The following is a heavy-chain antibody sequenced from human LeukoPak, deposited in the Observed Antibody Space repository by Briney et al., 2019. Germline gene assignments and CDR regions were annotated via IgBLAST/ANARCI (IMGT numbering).Heavy chain of an antibody. CDR2: INPNSGGT. CDR1: GYTFTGYY. CDR3: ARVITGSLTPYDY. Sequence: GASVKVSCKASGYTFTGYYMHWVRQAPGQGLEWMGWINPNSGGTNYEQKFQGRVTMTRDTSISTAYMELSRLRSDDTAVYYCARVITGSLTPYDYWGQGTLVTVSS. V-gene: IGHV1-2*02. J-gene: IGHJ4*02. D-gene: IGHD1-20*01.